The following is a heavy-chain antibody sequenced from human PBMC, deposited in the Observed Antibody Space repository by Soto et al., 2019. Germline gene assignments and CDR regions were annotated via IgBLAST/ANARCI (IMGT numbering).Heavy chain of an antibody. J-gene: IGHJ4*02. CDR2: ISGTSDSI. D-gene: IGHD6-13*01. CDR1: GFTFSDYY. V-gene: IGHV3-11*06. Sequence: GGSLRLSSEASGFTFSDYYMSRIRQVPGKGLEWVAYISGTSDSIPYADSVKGRFTISRDNAKNSLYLQMNSLRAEDTAVYYCARVGVVTAAGTSDYWGQGTLVTVSS. CDR3: ARVGVVTAAGTSDY.